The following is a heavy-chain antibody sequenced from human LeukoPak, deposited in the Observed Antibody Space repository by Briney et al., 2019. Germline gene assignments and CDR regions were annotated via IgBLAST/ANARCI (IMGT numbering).Heavy chain of an antibody. V-gene: IGHV3-21*04. CDR3: ARAQWREGGYFDY. J-gene: IGHJ4*02. D-gene: IGHD6-19*01. Sequence: PGGSLRLSCAASGFPFSRYSMNWVRQAPGEGPEWVSSITSSSSNKDYVDSVKGRFTVSRDNAKNSLYLQMDSLRVEDTAVYYCARAQWREGGYFDYWGQGTLVTVSS. CDR1: GFPFSRYS. CDR2: ITSSSSNK.